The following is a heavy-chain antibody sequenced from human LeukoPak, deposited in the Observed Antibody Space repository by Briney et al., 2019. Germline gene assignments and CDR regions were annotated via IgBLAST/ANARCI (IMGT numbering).Heavy chain of an antibody. Sequence: SETLSLTCAVYGGSFSGYYWSWIRQPPGKGLEWIGEINHSGSTNYNPSLKSRVTISVDTSKNQFSLKLSSVTAADTAVYYCARSMVRGVIINEPPYYYYYYYMDVWGKGTTVTISS. CDR2: INHSGST. CDR1: GGSFSGYY. CDR3: ARSMVRGVIINEPPYYYYYYYMDV. V-gene: IGHV4-34*01. D-gene: IGHD3-10*01. J-gene: IGHJ6*03.